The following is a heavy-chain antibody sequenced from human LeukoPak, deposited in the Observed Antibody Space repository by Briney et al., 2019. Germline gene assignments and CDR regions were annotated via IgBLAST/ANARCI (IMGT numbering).Heavy chain of an antibody. J-gene: IGHJ3*02. CDR3: ARQPMYSSGWSSFDI. V-gene: IGHV4-4*02. CDR2: ISHGGST. D-gene: IGHD6-19*01. Sequence: PSETLSLTCAVSGDSITSSYWWSWVRQSPGKGLEWIGEISHGGSTDYNPSLKSRVTISVDKSNNTAYLHWNSLKASDTAMYYCARQPMYSSGWSSFDIWGQGTMVTVSS. CDR1: GDSITSSYW.